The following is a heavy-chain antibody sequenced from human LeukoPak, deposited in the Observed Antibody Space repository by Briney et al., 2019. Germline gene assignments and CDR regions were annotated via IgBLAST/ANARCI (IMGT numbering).Heavy chain of an antibody. CDR3: AKGGSSGWSNPPFFDF. J-gene: IGHJ4*02. D-gene: IGHD6-19*01. V-gene: IGHV3-23*01. CDR2: IGGSGGST. CDR1: GFTFKNYA. Sequence: GGSLRLSCAASGFTFKNYAMSWVRQAPGKGREWVSAIGGSGGSTYYADSVKGRFTISRDNSRNTLYLQMKSLRAEDTAVYYCAKGGSSGWSNPPFFDFWGQGTLVTVSS.